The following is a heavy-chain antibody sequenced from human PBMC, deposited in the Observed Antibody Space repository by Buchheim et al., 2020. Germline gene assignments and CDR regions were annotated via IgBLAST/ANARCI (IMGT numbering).Heavy chain of an antibody. CDR2: IIPIFGTA. CDR1: GGTFSSYA. V-gene: IGHV1-69*06. J-gene: IGHJ6*03. D-gene: IGHD3-10*01. Sequence: QVQLVQSGAEVKKPGSSVKVSCKASGGTFSSYAISWVRQAPGQGLEWMGGIIPIFGTANYAQQFQGRVTITADKSPSTAYMELSSLRSEDTAVYYCASYSLNYYGSGSLLYYMDVWGKGTT. CDR3: ASYSLNYYGSGSLLYYMDV.